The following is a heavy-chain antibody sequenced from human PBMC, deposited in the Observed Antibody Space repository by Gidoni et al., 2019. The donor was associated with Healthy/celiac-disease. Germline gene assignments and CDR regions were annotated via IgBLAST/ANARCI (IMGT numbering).Heavy chain of an antibody. J-gene: IGHJ6*02. CDR2: ISSSSSTI. Sequence: EVQLVESGGGLVQPGGSLRLSCAASGLTFGSYSMNWVRQAPGKGLEWVSYISSSSSTIYYADSVKGRFTISRDNAKNSLYLQMNSLRDEDTAVYYCARDYSSSSHFYYYYGMDVWGQGTTVTVSS. CDR3: ARDYSSSSHFYYYYGMDV. CDR1: GLTFGSYS. D-gene: IGHD6-6*01. V-gene: IGHV3-48*02.